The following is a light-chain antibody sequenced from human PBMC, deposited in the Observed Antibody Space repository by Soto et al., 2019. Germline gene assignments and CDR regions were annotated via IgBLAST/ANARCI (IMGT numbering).Light chain of an antibody. V-gene: IGKV1-12*01. CDR2: AAS. Sequence: DIAMTQSPSSVSASVGDRVTITCRASQDVSTLLVWYQQKSGQAPKLLIYAASYLQSGVPSRFNGSGSETDFPPTISSLQTEDSATYYCQQASIFPRTFGGGTKVDIK. J-gene: IGKJ4*01. CDR3: QQASIFPRT. CDR1: QDVSTL.